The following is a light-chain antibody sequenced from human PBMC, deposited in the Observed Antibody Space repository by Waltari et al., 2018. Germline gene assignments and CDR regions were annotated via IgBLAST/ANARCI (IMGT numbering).Light chain of an antibody. CDR1: QSVLSTSNNKNY. J-gene: IGKJ5*01. CDR2: LAS. V-gene: IGKV4-1*01. CDR3: QQYYGDPIT. Sequence: DFVMTQSPDSLAVSLGEQATINCKSSQSVLSTSNNKNYLAWFQQKPVQRPKLLFYLASTRESGVPDRFSGRGSGTDFPLTISSLQADDAAVYYCQQYYGDPITFGQGTRLEIK.